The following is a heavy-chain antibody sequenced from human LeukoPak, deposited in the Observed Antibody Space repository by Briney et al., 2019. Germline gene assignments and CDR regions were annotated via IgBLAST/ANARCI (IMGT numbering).Heavy chain of an antibody. CDR1: GFTYNTYA. D-gene: IGHD3-10*01. CDR3: ARAKPKNMVRGLIMRRESRYYFDY. CDR2: ISDSGGSA. Sequence: PGGSLRLSCAASGFTYNTYAMSWVRQAPGKGLEWVSAISDSGGSAYYADSVKGRFTISRDNSKSTLYIQMNSLRAEDTAVYYCARAKPKNMVRGLIMRRESRYYFDYWGQGTLVTVSS. J-gene: IGHJ4*02. V-gene: IGHV3-23*01.